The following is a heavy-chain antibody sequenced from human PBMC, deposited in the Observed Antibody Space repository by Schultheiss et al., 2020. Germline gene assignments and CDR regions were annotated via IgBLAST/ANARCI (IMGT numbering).Heavy chain of an antibody. V-gene: IGHV3-23*01. CDR2: ISGSGGST. CDR1: GFTFSSYA. CDR3: ARGLSGGDYGDYGEYYFDY. Sequence: GVLKISCAASGFTFSSYAMSWVRQAPGKGLEWVSAISGSGGSTYYADSVKGRFTISRDNSKNTLYLQMNSLRAEDTAVYYCARGLSGGDYGDYGEYYFDYWGQGTLVTVSS. J-gene: IGHJ4*02. D-gene: IGHD4-17*01.